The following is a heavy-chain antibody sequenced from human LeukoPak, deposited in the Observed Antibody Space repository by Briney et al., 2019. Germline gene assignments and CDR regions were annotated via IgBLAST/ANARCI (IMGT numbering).Heavy chain of an antibody. CDR1: GYTFTSYG. Sequence: SVKVSCKASGYTFTSYGISWVRQAPGQGLEWMGGIIPIFGTANYAQKFQGRVTITADESTSTAYMELSSLRSEDTAVYYCARMSRDGYNSLDYWGQGTLVTVSS. J-gene: IGHJ4*02. CDR2: IIPIFGTA. CDR3: ARMSRDGYNSLDY. V-gene: IGHV1-69*13. D-gene: IGHD5-24*01.